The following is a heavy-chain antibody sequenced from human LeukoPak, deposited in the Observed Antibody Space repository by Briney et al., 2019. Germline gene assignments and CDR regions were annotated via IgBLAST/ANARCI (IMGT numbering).Heavy chain of an antibody. CDR2: ISGDATTT. V-gene: IGHV3-23*01. D-gene: IGHD4-17*01. Sequence: PGGSLRLSCAASGLAFSSFAMNWVRQAPGKGLQWVSAISGDATTTYYPDSLTGRFTISRDNSRNTLYLQMNSLRADDAAVYYCAKGVYGDHPHYSDYWGQGTLVIVSS. CDR1: GLAFSSFA. J-gene: IGHJ4*02. CDR3: AKGVYGDHPHYSDY.